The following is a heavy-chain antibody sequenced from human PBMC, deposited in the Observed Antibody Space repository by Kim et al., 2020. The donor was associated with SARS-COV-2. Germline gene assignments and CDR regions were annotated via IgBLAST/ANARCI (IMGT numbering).Heavy chain of an antibody. CDR2: INHSGST. J-gene: IGHJ6*02. V-gene: IGHV4-34*01. CDR1: GGSFSGYY. D-gene: IGHD6-13*01. CDR3: ARGRGKAAAGTRTYYYYGMGV. Sequence: SETLSLTCAVYGGSFSGYYWSWIRQPPGKGLEWIGEINHSGSTNYNPSLKSRVTISVDTSKNQFSLKLSFVTAADTAVYYCARGRGKAAAGTRTYYYYGMGVWGQGTTVTVSS.